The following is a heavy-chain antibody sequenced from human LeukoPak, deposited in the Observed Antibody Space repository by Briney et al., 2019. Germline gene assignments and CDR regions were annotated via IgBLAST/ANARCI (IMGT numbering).Heavy chain of an antibody. Sequence: SETLSLTCAVYGGSFSGYYWSWIRQPPGKGLEWIGYIYYSGSTYYNPSLKSRVTISVDTSKNQFSLKLSSVTAADTAVYYCARVYLELLPYYFDYWGQGTLVTVSS. CDR1: GGSFSGYY. J-gene: IGHJ4*02. CDR2: IYYSGST. D-gene: IGHD1-7*01. CDR3: ARVYLELLPYYFDY. V-gene: IGHV4-30-4*08.